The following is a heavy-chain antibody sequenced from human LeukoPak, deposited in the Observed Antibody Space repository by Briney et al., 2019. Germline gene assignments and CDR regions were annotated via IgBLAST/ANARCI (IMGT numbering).Heavy chain of an antibody. J-gene: IGHJ4*02. CDR1: GFTFSNYA. Sequence: PGGSLRLSCAASGFTFSNYAMNWVRQAPGKGLEWVSSISVSGDNTHYADSVKGRFTISRDNAQNTLYLQMNTLRAEDTALYYCAKQWVDCWGQGTLVTVSS. CDR3: AKQWVDC. D-gene: IGHD1-26*01. V-gene: IGHV3-23*01. CDR2: ISVSGDNT.